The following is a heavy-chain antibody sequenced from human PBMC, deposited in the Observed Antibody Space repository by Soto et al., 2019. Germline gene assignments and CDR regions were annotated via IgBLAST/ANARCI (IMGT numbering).Heavy chain of an antibody. CDR1: GFTFSSYA. J-gene: IGHJ6*02. V-gene: IGHV3-23*01. CDR2: ISGSGGST. D-gene: IGHD3-10*01. CDR3: AKDGPPMVRELGCMDV. Sequence: HPGGSLRLSCAASGFTFSSYAMSWVRQAPGKGLEWVSAISGSGGSTYYADSVKGRFTISRDNSKNTLYLQMNSLRAEDTAVYYCAKDGPPMVRELGCMDVWGQGTTVTAP.